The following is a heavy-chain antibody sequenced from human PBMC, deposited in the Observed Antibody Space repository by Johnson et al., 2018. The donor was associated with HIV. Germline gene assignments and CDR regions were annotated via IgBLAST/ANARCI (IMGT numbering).Heavy chain of an antibody. D-gene: IGHD3-3*01. Sequence: QVQLVESGGGLVKPGGSLRLSCAASGFNFSDYYMSWIRQAPGKGLEWISYISNSGSTEFYADSVKGRFTISRDNSKNTLFLQMNGLRPEDTAVYYCARGQGFWAFDIWGQGTMVTVSS. V-gene: IGHV3-11*04. CDR3: ARGQGFWAFDI. CDR2: ISNSGSTE. J-gene: IGHJ3*02. CDR1: GFNFSDYY.